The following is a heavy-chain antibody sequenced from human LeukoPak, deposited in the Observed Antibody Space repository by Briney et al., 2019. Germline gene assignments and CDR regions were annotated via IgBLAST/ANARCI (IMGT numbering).Heavy chain of an antibody. J-gene: IGHJ4*02. V-gene: IGHV6-1*01. D-gene: IGHD3-16*01. CDR3: ARNVGGGSSPIFDY. Sequence: SQTLSLTCAISGDSVSSNSAAWNWIRQSPSRGLEWLGRTYYRSKWYNEYTVSVKSRISINPDTSKNQFSLKLSSVTAADTAVYYCARNVGGGSSPIFDYWGQGSLVTVSS. CDR1: GDSVSSNSAA. CDR2: TYYRSKWYN.